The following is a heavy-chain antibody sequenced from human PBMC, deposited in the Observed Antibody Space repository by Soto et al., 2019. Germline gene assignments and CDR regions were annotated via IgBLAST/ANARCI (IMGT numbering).Heavy chain of an antibody. CDR3: ASNRRGSAFDI. D-gene: IGHD3-16*01. CDR1: GGSISSYY. J-gene: IGHJ3*02. CDR2: IYYSVST. Sequence: SKTLCLTGTVSGGSISSYYWSWIRQHPGKALEWIGYIYYSVSTNYNPSLKSRVTISVETSNNQFSLKMSSVTASDTAVYYCASNRRGSAFDIWGHGTMVTVS. V-gene: IGHV4-59*01.